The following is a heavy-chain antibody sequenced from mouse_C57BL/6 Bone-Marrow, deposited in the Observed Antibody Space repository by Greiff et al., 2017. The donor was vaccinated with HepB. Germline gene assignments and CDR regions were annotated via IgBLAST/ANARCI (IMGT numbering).Heavy chain of an antibody. CDR1: GYTFTDYY. Sequence: VQLQQSGPVLVKPGASVKMSCKASGYTFTDYYMNWVKQSHGKSLEWIGVINPYNGGTSYNQKFKGKATLTVDKSSSTAYMELNSLTSEDSAVYYCARRGYDVRGFDYWGQGTTLTVSS. V-gene: IGHV1-19*01. D-gene: IGHD2-2*01. CDR3: ARRGYDVRGFDY. CDR2: INPYNGGT. J-gene: IGHJ2*01.